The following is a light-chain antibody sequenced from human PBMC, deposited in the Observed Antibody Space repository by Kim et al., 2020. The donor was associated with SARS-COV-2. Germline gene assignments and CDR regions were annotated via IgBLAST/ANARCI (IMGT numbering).Light chain of an antibody. J-gene: IGKJ1*01. V-gene: IGKV1-5*03. CDR2: KTS. CDR3: QQYYTYPRT. Sequence: ASVVDKVTITCRASQSIETWLAWYQQKSGKAPKLLIYKTSNLDSGVPSRFSGSGSGTEFTLTISSLQPDDFATYYCQQYYTYPRTFGLGTKVDIK. CDR1: QSIETW.